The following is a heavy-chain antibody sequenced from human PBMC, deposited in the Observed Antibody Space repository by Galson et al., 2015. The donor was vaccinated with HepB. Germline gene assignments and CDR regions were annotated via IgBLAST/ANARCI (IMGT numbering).Heavy chain of an antibody. D-gene: IGHD2-2*01. Sequence: SLRLSCAASGFTFSSYAMHWVRQAPGKGLEWVAVISYDGSNKYYADSVKGRFTISRDNSKNTLYLQMNSLRAEDTAVYYCARAYCSSTSCAFSYWGQGTLVTVSS. CDR1: GFTFSSYA. CDR2: ISYDGSNK. CDR3: ARAYCSSTSCAFSY. J-gene: IGHJ4*02. V-gene: IGHV3-30-3*01.